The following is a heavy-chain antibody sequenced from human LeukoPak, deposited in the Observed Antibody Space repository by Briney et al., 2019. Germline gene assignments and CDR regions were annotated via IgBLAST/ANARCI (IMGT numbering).Heavy chain of an antibody. CDR1: CDSISNDFYY. Sequence: SETLSLTCTVACDSISNDFYYWGWIRQPPGKGLEWVACLSHGGNTWYNPSLESRLTISVDTSKNQSSLKFNSVTAADTALYWCARHNAPRRIGFDFWGQGILVTVSS. CDR2: LSHGGNT. V-gene: IGHV4-39*01. J-gene: IGHJ4*02. CDR3: ARHNAPRRIGFDF. D-gene: IGHD3-10*01.